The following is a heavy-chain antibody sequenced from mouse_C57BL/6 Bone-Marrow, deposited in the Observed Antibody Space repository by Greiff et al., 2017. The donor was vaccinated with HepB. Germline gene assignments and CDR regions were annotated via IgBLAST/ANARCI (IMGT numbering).Heavy chain of an antibody. Sequence: VKLQESGPGLVQPSQSLSITCTVSGFSLTSYGVHWVRQSPGKGLEWLGVIWSGGSTDYNAAFISRLSISKDNSKSQVFFKMNSLQADDTAIYYCARNGDDGYYVHFDYWGQGTTLTVSS. D-gene: IGHD2-3*01. J-gene: IGHJ2*01. CDR1: GFSLTSYG. V-gene: IGHV2-2*01. CDR3: ARNGDDGYYVHFDY. CDR2: IWSGGST.